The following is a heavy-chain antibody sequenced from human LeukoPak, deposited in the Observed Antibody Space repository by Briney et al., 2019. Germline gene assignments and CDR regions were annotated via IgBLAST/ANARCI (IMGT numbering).Heavy chain of an antibody. CDR1: GYTFTYYN. CDR3: ARDPVQIVSLHFDY. V-gene: IGHV1-2*02. CDR2: INPKSCGT. J-gene: IGHJ4*02. D-gene: IGHD3-16*02. Sequence: GASXKVSCKASGYTFTYYNIHWVGQARGKGREGVGYINPKSCGTNYAQKFQGSVTMTMDTSINTAYMELSGLRSDDTAVYFCARDPVQIVSLHFDYWGQGTLVTVSS.